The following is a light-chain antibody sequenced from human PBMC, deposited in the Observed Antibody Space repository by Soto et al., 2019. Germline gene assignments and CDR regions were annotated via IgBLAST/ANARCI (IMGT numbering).Light chain of an antibody. J-gene: IGKJ1*01. V-gene: IGKV3-15*01. CDR1: QSVSSN. CDR3: QQYINWPRT. Sequence: EIVMTQSPATLSVSPGERDTLSCRASQSVSSNLAWYQQKPGQAPRLLIYGASTRATGIPARFSGSGSGTEFTLTISSLQSEDFAVYYCQQYINWPRTFGQGTKV. CDR2: GAS.